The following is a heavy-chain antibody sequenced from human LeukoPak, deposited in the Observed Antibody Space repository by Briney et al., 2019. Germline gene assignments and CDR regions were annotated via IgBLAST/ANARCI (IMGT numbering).Heavy chain of an antibody. CDR1: GLSFSDYY. D-gene: IGHD6-13*01. CDR2: INHSGST. Sequence: PSETLSLTCGVYGLSFSDYYWSWIRQPPGKGLEWIGEINHSGSTNYNPSLKSRAIISVDTSKNQFSLNLSSVIAADTAVYYGARYTSSWYRGYFDYWGQGTLVTVSS. CDR3: ARYTSSWYRGYFDY. J-gene: IGHJ4*02. V-gene: IGHV4-34*01.